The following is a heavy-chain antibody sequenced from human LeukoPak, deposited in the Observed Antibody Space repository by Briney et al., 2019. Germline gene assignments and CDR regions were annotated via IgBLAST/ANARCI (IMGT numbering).Heavy chain of an antibody. CDR1: GGSFSGYY. CDR2: INHSGST. D-gene: IGHD5-12*01. V-gene: IGHV4-34*01. CDR3: ARARETVAIDY. Sequence: PSETLSLTCAVYGGSFSGYYWTWIRQPPGKGLEWIGEINHSGSTNYNPSLKSRVTISADTSKNQFSLKMRSVTAADTAVYYCARARETVAIDYWGQGTLVTVSS. J-gene: IGHJ4*02.